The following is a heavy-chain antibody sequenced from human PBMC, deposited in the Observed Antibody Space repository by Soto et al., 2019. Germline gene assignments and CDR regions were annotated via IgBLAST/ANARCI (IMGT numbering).Heavy chain of an antibody. J-gene: IGHJ4*02. Sequence: PGGSLRLSCAASGFTFGNYSMNWVRQAPGKGLEWVSSISSSSSYIYYADSVKGRFTISRDNAKNSLYLQMNSLRAEDTAVYYCATEKHYFDTGGYYYWGQGTLVTVSS. V-gene: IGHV3-21*01. CDR2: ISSSSSYI. D-gene: IGHD3-22*01. CDR1: GFTFGNYS. CDR3: ATEKHYFDTGGYYY.